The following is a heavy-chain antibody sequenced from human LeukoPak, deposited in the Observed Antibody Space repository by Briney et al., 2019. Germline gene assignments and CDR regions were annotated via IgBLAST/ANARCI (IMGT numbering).Heavy chain of an antibody. CDR1: GDSFKNYY. J-gene: IGHJ4*02. V-gene: IGHV4-34*01. D-gene: IGHD3/OR15-3a*01. CDR2: INHGGLT. CDR3: ARQTGSGLFILP. Sequence: PSETLSLTCAVYGDSFKNYYWTWIRQSPEKGLEWIGEINHGGLTSYNPSLESRLTLLVDTSKNQFSLNLRSVTAADTAVYYCARQTGSGLFILPGGQGTLVTVSS.